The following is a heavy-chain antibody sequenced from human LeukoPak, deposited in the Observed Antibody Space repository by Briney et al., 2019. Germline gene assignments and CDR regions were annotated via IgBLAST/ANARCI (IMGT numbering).Heavy chain of an antibody. J-gene: IGHJ4*02. Sequence: GASVKVSCKASGFTFTDYYMHWVQQAPGRGLEWLGRVDPEDGETKYAEKLQGRVTMTTDTSTSTAYMELRSLRSDDTAVYYCARAPDGSSSWYPLRPLDYWGQGTLVTVSS. CDR1: GFTFTDYY. CDR3: ARAPDGSSSWYPLRPLDY. CDR2: VDPEDGET. V-gene: IGHV1-69-2*01. D-gene: IGHD6-13*01.